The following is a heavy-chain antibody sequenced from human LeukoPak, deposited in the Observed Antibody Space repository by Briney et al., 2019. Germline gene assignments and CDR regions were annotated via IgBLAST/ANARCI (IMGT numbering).Heavy chain of an antibody. V-gene: IGHV3-11*01. CDR1: GFTFSDYY. CDR2: ISSSGSTI. CDR3: ARSFYDSSGYYSSGY. J-gene: IGHJ4*02. Sequence: RPGGSLRLSCAASGFTFSDYYISWIRQAPGKGLEWVSYISSSGSTIYYADSVKGRFTISRDNAKNSLYLQMNSLRAEDTAVYYCARSFYDSSGYYSSGYWGQGTLVTVSS. D-gene: IGHD3-22*01.